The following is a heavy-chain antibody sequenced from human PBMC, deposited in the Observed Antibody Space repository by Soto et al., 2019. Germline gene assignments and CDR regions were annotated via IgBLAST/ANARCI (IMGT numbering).Heavy chain of an antibody. Sequence: ASVKVSCKTSGFTFSNSAVQRVRQARGQRLEWIGWIIVGTGQTKSAQNLQERITITRDMSTSTAYMELSSLRSEDTAVYYCAAELYSGGRCCSFDIWGQGTMVTVSS. CDR3: AAELYSGGRCCSFDI. CDR2: IIVGTGQT. J-gene: IGHJ3*02. CDR1: GFTFSNSA. D-gene: IGHD2-15*01. V-gene: IGHV1-58*01.